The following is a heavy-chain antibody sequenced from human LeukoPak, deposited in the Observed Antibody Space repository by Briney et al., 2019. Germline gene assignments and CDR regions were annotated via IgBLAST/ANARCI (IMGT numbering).Heavy chain of an antibody. Sequence: GGSLRLSCAASGFTFSSYAMSWVRQAPGKGLEWGSAISGSGGSTYYADSVKGRFTISRDNAKNSLYLQMNSLRAEDTALYYCARGGIVVVIADYWGQGTLVTVSS. CDR2: ISGSGGST. J-gene: IGHJ4*02. V-gene: IGHV3-23*01. CDR1: GFTFSSYA. CDR3: ARGGIVVVIADY. D-gene: IGHD3-22*01.